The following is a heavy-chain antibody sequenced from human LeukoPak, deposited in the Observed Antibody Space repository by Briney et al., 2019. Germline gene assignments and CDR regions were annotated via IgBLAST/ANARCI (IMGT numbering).Heavy chain of an antibody. CDR1: GGSISSSSYY. J-gene: IGHJ4*02. CDR3: ASDGPWIQLWYFDY. CDR2: IYYSGST. V-gene: IGHV4-39*07. Sequence: SETLSLTCTVSGGSISSSSYYWGWIRQPPGKGLEWIGSIYYSGSTYYNPSLKSRVTISVDTTKNQFSLKLSSVTAADTAVYYCASDGPWIQLWYFDYWGQGTLVTVSS. D-gene: IGHD5-18*01.